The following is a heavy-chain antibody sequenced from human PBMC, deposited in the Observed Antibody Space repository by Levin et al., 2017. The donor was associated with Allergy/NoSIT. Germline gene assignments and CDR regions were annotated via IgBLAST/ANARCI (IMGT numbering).Heavy chain of an antibody. V-gene: IGHV3-49*03. Sequence: GESLKISCTASRFTFGDYGMSWLRQAPGKGLEWVGFIRSYSYGGTTEYAASVKGRFTILRDDSKSNAYLQMNSLKTEDTAVYLCSRVSLSYRYSNGLGPFDIWGQGTMVTVSS. J-gene: IGHJ3*02. CDR2: IRSYSYGGTT. CDR1: RFTFGDYG. CDR3: SRVSLSYRYSNGLGPFDI. D-gene: IGHD4-11*01.